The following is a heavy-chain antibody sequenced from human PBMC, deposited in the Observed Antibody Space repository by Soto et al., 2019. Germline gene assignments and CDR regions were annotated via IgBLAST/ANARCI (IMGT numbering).Heavy chain of an antibody. CDR3: ARIIYCSGGSCYWGAFDI. D-gene: IGHD2-15*01. CDR1: GFTFSSYG. Sequence: QVQLVESGGGVVQPGRSLRLSCAASGFTFSSYGMHWVRQAPGKGLEWVAVIWYDGSNKYYADSVKGRFTISRDNSKNKLYLQMNRLIAEDTAVYYGARIIYCSGGSCYWGAFDILGQGTMVTVSS. V-gene: IGHV3-33*01. J-gene: IGHJ3*02. CDR2: IWYDGSNK.